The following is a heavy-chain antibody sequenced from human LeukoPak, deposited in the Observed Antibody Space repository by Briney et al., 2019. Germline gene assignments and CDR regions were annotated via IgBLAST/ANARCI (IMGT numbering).Heavy chain of an antibody. D-gene: IGHD4-23*01. Sequence: GASVKVSCKTSGYTFSDYLMHWVRQAPGQGLEWMGRINPNSGGTRYAQKFQGRVTMTRDTSISTAYMDLSSLTSDDTAVYYCARDPNSFDYWGQGTLVTVSS. J-gene: IGHJ4*02. CDR2: INPNSGGT. CDR1: GYTFSDYL. V-gene: IGHV1-2*06. CDR3: ARDPNSFDY.